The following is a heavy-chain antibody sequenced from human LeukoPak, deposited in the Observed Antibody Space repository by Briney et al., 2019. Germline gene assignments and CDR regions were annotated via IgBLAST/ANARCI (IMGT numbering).Heavy chain of an antibody. CDR1: GFTFSDYY. D-gene: IGHD2-15*01. V-gene: IGHV3-11*01. CDR3: AKDIGSGGHDAFDI. J-gene: IGHJ3*02. CDR2: ISSSGSTI. Sequence: GGSLRLSCAASGFTFSDYYMSWIRQAPGKGLEWVSYISSSGSTIYYADSVKGRFTISRDNAKNSLYLQMNSLRAEDTALYYCAKDIGSGGHDAFDIWGQGTMVTVSS.